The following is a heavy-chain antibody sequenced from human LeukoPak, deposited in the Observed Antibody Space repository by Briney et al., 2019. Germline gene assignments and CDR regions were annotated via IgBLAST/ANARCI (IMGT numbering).Heavy chain of an antibody. J-gene: IGHJ4*02. CDR1: GFTFSSYG. CDR3: AKDKIGRILEWLSYFDY. D-gene: IGHD3-3*01. Sequence: GGSLRLSCAASGFTFSSYGMHWVRQAPGKGLEWVAFIRYDGSNKYYADSVKGRFTISRDNSKNTLYLQMNSLRAENTAVYYCAKDKIGRILEWLSYFDYWGQGTLVTVSS. CDR2: IRYDGSNK. V-gene: IGHV3-30*02.